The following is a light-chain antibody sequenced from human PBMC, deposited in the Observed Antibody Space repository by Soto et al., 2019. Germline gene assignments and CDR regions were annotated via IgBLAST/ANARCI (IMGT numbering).Light chain of an antibody. CDR1: QTISSW. CDR3: QHYNSYSEA. J-gene: IGKJ1*01. CDR2: KAS. Sequence: DIQMTQSPSTLSVSLGGRVTITCRASQTISSWLAWYQQKPGKAPKLLIYKASTLKSGVPSRFSGSGSGTEFTLTISSLQPDDFATYYCQHYNSYSEAFGQGTKVDIK. V-gene: IGKV1-5*03.